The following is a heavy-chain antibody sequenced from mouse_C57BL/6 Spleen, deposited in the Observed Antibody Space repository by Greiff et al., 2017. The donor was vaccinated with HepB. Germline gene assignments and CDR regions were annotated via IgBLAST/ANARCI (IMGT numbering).Heavy chain of an antibody. Sequence: QVQLQQSGAELARPGASVKLSCKASGYTFTSYGISWVKQRTGQGLEWIGEIYPRSGNTYYNEKFKGKATLTADKSSSTAYMELRSLTSEDSAVYFCARSGGSTVGRDYFDYWGQGTTLTVSS. CDR2: IYPRSGNT. CDR3: ARSGGSTVGRDYFDY. V-gene: IGHV1-81*01. J-gene: IGHJ2*01. CDR1: GYTFTSYG. D-gene: IGHD1-1*01.